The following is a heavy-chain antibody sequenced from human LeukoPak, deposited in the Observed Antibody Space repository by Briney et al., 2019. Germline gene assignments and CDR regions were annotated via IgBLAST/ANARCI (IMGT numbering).Heavy chain of an antibody. CDR2: IYYSGTT. CDR3: ARMGAIAGASANPDH. J-gene: IGHJ4*02. D-gene: IGHD4/OR15-4a*01. CDR1: GGSISGYY. V-gene: IGHV4-59*01. Sequence: SQTLSLTCTVSGGSISGYYWSWIRQPPGKGLEWIGYIYYSGTTSYNPSLNSRVTMSVDTSKNQFSLKLSSVTAADTAVYYCARMGAIAGASANPDHWGQGTLVTVSS.